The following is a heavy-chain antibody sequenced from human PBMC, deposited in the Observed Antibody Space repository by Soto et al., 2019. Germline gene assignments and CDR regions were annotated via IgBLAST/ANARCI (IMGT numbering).Heavy chain of an antibody. CDR2: TYYRSKWNN. Sequence: SPTLSLPCAISGDSVSSISATGDCIMRSPSRVLEWLGRTYYRSKWNNDYALSVNSRISINPVTSKNQFSLQLNSVTPADTAVYFCARGESGSYYVGAFDIWGRGTMVTVSS. J-gene: IGHJ3*02. D-gene: IGHD1-26*01. CDR1: GDSVSSISAT. V-gene: IGHV6-1*01. CDR3: ARGESGSYYVGAFDI.